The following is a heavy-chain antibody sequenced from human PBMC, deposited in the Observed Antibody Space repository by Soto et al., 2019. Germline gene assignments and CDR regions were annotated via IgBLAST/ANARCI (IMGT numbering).Heavy chain of an antibody. CDR3: ARHPYSAPYIVLAPSSVVLHAFNI. D-gene: IGHD2-2*01. J-gene: IGHJ3*02. V-gene: IGHV4-39*01. CDR1: GGSISSSNCY. CDR2: IYYSGST. Sequence: QLQLQESGPGLVKPSETLSLTCTVSGGSISSSNCYWGWIRQPPGKGLEWIGSIYYSGSTYYNPSLKSRVTISVDASKTRFSLKLNSVTASDTAVYYCARHPYSAPYIVLAPSSVVLHAFNIWGQGTMVAVSS.